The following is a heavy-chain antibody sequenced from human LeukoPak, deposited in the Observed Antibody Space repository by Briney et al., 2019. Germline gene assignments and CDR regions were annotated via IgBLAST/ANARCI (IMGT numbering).Heavy chain of an antibody. J-gene: IGHJ6*02. CDR1: GFAFSSYS. Sequence: GGSLRLSCAASGFAFSSYSMNWVRQAPVKGLEWVSSISSSSSYIYYADSVKGRFTISRDNAKNSLYLQMNSLRAEDTAVYYCARHPNYYDSSGYYYYYGMDVWGQGTTVTVSS. V-gene: IGHV3-21*01. D-gene: IGHD3-22*01. CDR3: ARHPNYYDSSGYYYYYGMDV. CDR2: ISSSSSYI.